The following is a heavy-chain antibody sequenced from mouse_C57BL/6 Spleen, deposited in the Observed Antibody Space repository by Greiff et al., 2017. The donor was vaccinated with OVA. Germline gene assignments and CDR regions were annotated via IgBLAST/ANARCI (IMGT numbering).Heavy chain of an antibody. CDR1: GFTFSDYG. CDR2: ISSGSSTI. CDR3: ARSEGSTFFDY. Sequence: EVMLVESGGGLVKPGGSLKLSCAASGFTFSDYGMHWVRQAPEKGLEWVAYISSGSSTIYYADTVKGRFTISRDNAKNTLFLQMTSLGSEDTAMYYCARSEGSTFFDYWGQGTTLTVSS. D-gene: IGHD1-1*01. V-gene: IGHV5-17*01. J-gene: IGHJ2*01.